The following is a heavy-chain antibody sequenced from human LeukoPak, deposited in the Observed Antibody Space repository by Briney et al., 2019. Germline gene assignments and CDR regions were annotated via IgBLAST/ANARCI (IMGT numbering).Heavy chain of an antibody. V-gene: IGHV4-39*07. CDR2: IYYSGTT. D-gene: IGHD5-18*01. CDR3: AKGAGGFSYYNWFDP. J-gene: IGHJ5*02. Sequence: SETLSLTCTVSGGSISSSPYYWGWIRQPPGKGPEWIGSIYYSGTTHYNPSLGSRVTISVDTSKNQFSLKLASVTAADTAIYYCAKGAGGFSYYNWFDPWGQGTLVTVSS. CDR1: GGSISSSPYY.